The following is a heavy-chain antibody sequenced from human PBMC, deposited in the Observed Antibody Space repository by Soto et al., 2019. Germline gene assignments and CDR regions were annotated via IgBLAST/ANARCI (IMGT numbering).Heavy chain of an antibody. D-gene: IGHD5-18*01. CDR2: ISYDGSNK. Sequence: QVQLVESGGGVVQPGRSLRLSCAASGFTFSSYGMHWVRQATGKGLEWVAVISYDGSNKYYADSVKGRFTISRDNSKNTLYLQMNSLRAEDTAVYYCAKDISYGYSYAFDIWGQGTMVTVSS. CDR3: AKDISYGYSYAFDI. V-gene: IGHV3-30*18. CDR1: GFTFSSYG. J-gene: IGHJ3*02.